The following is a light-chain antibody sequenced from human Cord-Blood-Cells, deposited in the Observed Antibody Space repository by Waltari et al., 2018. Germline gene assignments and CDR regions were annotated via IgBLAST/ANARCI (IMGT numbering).Light chain of an antibody. V-gene: IGKV3-11*01. CDR1: QSVSSY. J-gene: IGKJ1*01. CDR3: QQRSNWPPWA. CDR2: DAS. Sequence: EIVLTQSPATLSLSPGERATLSCRASQSVSSYLAWYQQKPGQAPRLLIYDASNRATGIPARFSGGGSGTDFTLTISSLEPEDVADYYCQQRSNWPPWAFGKGTKVEI.